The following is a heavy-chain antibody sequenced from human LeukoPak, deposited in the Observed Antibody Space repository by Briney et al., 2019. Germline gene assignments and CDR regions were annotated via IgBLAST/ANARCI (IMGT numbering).Heavy chain of an antibody. Sequence: GGSLRLSCAASGFTFSVYGMHWVRQAPGKGLEWVAVISYDGSNKYYADSVKGRFTISRDNSKNTLYLQMNSLRAEDTAVYYCGKELESYVVVVTAFDYWGQGTLVTVSS. CDR2: ISYDGSNK. V-gene: IGHV3-30*18. J-gene: IGHJ4*02. D-gene: IGHD2-15*01. CDR1: GFTFSVYG. CDR3: GKELESYVVVVTAFDY.